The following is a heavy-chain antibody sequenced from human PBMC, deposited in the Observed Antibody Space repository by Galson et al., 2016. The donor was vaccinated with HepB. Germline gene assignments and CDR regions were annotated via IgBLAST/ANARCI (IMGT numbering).Heavy chain of an antibody. V-gene: IGHV6-1*01. D-gene: IGHD3-10*01. CDR1: GDSVSNNNAG. CDR3: ARSYLLGRGFGW. Sequence: CAISGDSVSNNNAGWYWIRQSPSRGLECLGRTFYRSNWQHDYAESVNSRISINADTAKNEFSLHLRSVTPEDTGVYYCARSYLLGRGFGWWGPGTPVTVSS. CDR2: TFYRSNWQH. J-gene: IGHJ4*02.